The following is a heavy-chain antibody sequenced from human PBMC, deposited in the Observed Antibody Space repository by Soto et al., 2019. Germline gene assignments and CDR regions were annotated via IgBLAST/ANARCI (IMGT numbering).Heavy chain of an antibody. J-gene: IGHJ6*02. V-gene: IGHV1-69*06. CDR1: GGTFSSYA. CDR2: IIPIFGTA. Sequence: SVKVSCKASGGTFSSYAISWVRQAPGQGLEWMGGIIPIFGTANYAQKFQGRVTITADKSTSTAYMELSSLRSEDTAGYYCARGSRDGYRIYGTDVWGQGTKVTVSS. D-gene: IGHD5-12*01. CDR3: ARGSRDGYRIYGTDV.